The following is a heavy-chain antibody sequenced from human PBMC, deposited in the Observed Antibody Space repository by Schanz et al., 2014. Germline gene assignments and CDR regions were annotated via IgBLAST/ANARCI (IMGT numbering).Heavy chain of an antibody. Sequence: QLHQWGAGLLKPSETLSLTCAVSGGSFSAYYWSWIRQPPGKGLEWIGEISYNGGANNPSLQGRGTKSEDRSKKEVSRTRRSVTAADTAVYYCVVGDVGAHSYFYYGMEVWGQGTTVTVSS. CDR3: VVGDVGAHSYFYYGMEV. V-gene: IGHV4-34*01. D-gene: IGHD3-16*01. CDR1: GGSFSAYY. J-gene: IGHJ6*02. CDR2: ISYNGGA.